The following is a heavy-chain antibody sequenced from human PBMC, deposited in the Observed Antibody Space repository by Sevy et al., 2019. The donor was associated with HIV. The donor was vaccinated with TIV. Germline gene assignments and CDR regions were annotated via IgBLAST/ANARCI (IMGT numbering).Heavy chain of an antibody. CDR3: ARDTGFDY. Sequence: GSLRLSCTVSGGSISSYYWSWIRQPPGKGLEWIGYIYYSGSTNYNPSLKSRVTISVDTSKNQFSLKLSSVTAADTAVYYCARDTGFDYWGQGTLVTVSS. D-gene: IGHD2-8*02. CDR2: IYYSGST. V-gene: IGHV4-59*01. CDR1: GGSISSYY. J-gene: IGHJ4*02.